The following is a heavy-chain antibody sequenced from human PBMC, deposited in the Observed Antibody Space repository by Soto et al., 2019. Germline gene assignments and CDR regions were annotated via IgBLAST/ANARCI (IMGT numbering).Heavy chain of an antibody. CDR1: AFTFSTFP. Sequence: QVRLVESGGGVVQPGRSLSLSCAASAFTFSTFPMHWVRQAPGKGLEWLAVISYDGGNKQYADSVKGRFTISRDNGENTLSLQMNSLRTEDTAVYYCARGLSSSWYFPLGYWGQGTLVTVSS. V-gene: IGHV3-30-3*01. CDR2: ISYDGGNK. CDR3: ARGLSSSWYFPLGY. D-gene: IGHD6-13*01. J-gene: IGHJ4*02.